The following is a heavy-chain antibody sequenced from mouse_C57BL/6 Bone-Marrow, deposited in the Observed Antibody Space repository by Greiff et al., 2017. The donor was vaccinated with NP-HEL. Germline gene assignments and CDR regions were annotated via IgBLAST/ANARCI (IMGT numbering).Heavy chain of an antibody. CDR1: GYAFTNYL. Sequence: QVQLKQSGAELVRPGTSVKVSCKASGYAFTNYLIEWVKQRPGQGLEWIGVINPGSGGTNYNEKFKGKATLTADKSSSTAYMQLSSLTSEDSAVYFCARSDSGYAMDYWGQGTSVTVSS. D-gene: IGHD1-3*01. CDR3: ARSDSGYAMDY. CDR2: INPGSGGT. V-gene: IGHV1-54*01. J-gene: IGHJ4*01.